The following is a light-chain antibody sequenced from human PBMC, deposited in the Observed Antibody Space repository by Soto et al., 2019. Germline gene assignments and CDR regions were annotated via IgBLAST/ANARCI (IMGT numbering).Light chain of an antibody. Sequence: QSVLTQPPSVSGAPGQRVTISCTGRSSNIGEGYDVHWYQQLPGTAPKLLIYGNSNRPSGVPDRLSGSKSGTSASLAITGLKAEDEADYYCQSYDTGLRTVFGGGTRLTGL. J-gene: IGLJ7*01. CDR3: QSYDTGLRTV. CDR1: SSNIGEGYD. CDR2: GNS. V-gene: IGLV1-40*01.